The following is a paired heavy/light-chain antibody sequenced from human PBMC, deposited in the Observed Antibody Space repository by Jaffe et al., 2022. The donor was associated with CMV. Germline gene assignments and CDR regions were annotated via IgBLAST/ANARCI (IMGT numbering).Light chain of an antibody. CDR2: GAS. V-gene: IGKV3-15*01. CDR3: QQYNNWPWT. Sequence: ERVMTQSPATLSVSPGERATLSCRASQSVSSNLAWYQQKPGQAPRLLIYGASTRATGIPARFSGSGSGTEFTLTISSLQSEDFAVYYCQQYNNWPWTFGQGAKVEIK. J-gene: IGKJ1*01. CDR1: QSVSSN.
Heavy chain of an antibody. CDR1: GFTISSYW. Sequence: EVQLVESGGGLVQPGGSLRLSCAASGFTISSYWMSWVRQAPGKGLEWVANIKQDGGDNYYVASVKGRFTLSRDNAKNSLFLQMNSLRAEDTAVYYCARVIYDSSAYQGVFDFWGQGTLVTVSS. CDR3: ARVIYDSSAYQGVFDF. D-gene: IGHD3-22*01. CDR2: IKQDGGDN. J-gene: IGHJ4*02. V-gene: IGHV3-7*03.